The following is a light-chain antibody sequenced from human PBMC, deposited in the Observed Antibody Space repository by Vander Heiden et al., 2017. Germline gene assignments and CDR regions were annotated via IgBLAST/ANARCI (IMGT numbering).Light chain of an antibody. CDR1: QSISSW. Sequence: DIKLTQPPSTLSASVGDTVTITCRASQSISSWLAWYQQKPGKAPKLLIYKASSLESGVPSRFSGRGSGTEFTLTVSSLQPDDFAIYYCQQYNSYPWTFGQGTKVEIK. CDR3: QQYNSYPWT. J-gene: IGKJ1*01. V-gene: IGKV1-5*03. CDR2: KAS.